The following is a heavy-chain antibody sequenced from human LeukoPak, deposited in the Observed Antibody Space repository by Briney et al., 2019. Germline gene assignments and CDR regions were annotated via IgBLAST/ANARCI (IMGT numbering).Heavy chain of an antibody. CDR3: ATIQY. Sequence: GGSLRLSCAASGFKFSDFSVSWVRRAPGKGLEWVAIINQDGSESYYVDSVRGRFTISRDNVDNSLFLQMDSLGVDDTARYYCATIQYWGQGTQVTVSS. J-gene: IGHJ4*02. CDR1: GFKFSDFS. V-gene: IGHV3-7*01. D-gene: IGHD2-21*01. CDR2: INQDGSES.